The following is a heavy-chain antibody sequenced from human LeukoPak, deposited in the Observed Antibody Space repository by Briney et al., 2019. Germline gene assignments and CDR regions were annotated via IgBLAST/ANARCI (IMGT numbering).Heavy chain of an antibody. J-gene: IGHJ4*02. V-gene: IGHV1-3*01. Sequence: ASVKVSCKASGYTFTIYAMHWVRQAPGQRLEWMGWINAGNGNTKYSQKFQGRVTITRDTSASTAYMELSSLRSEDTAVYYCVYDSSGYYGEFDYWGQGTLATVSS. CDR2: INAGNGNT. CDR3: VYDSSGYYGEFDY. D-gene: IGHD3-22*01. CDR1: GYTFTIYA.